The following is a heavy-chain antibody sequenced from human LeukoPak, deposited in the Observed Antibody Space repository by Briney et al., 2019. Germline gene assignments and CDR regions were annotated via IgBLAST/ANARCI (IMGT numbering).Heavy chain of an antibody. CDR3: VRDSPSGFFDL. V-gene: IGHV3-74*01. CDR1: GFTFNTYL. D-gene: IGHD6-19*01. Sequence: PGGALRLSCGASGFTFNTYLVHWGRQAPGEGLLWVSPINPDGTVTTYADSVKGRFTISRDNAKNTLYLQMNSLRAEDTAVYYCVRDSPSGFFDLWGRGTLVTVSP. CDR2: INPDGTVT. J-gene: IGHJ2*01.